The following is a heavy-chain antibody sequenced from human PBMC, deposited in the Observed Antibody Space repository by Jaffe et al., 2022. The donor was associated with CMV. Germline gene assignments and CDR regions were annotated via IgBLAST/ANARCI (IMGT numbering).Heavy chain of an antibody. J-gene: IGHJ5*02. CDR3: ARREDTRGDWFDP. CDR1: GGSISSSSYY. CDR2: IYYSGST. D-gene: IGHD5-18*01. Sequence: QLQLQESGPGLVKPSETLSLTCTVSGGSISSSSYYWGWIRQPPGKGLEWIGSIYYSGSTYYNPSLKSRVTISVDTSKNQFSLKLSSVTAADTAVYYCARREDTRGDWFDPWGQGTLVTVSS. V-gene: IGHV4-39*01.